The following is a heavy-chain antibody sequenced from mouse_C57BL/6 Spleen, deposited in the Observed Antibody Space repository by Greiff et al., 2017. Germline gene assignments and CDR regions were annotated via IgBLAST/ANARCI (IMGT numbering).Heavy chain of an antibody. Sequence: VKLKQPGAELVKPGASVKLSCKASGYTFTSYWMHWVKQRPGRGLEWIGRIDANSGGTKYNEKFKSKATLTVDKPSSTAYMQLSSLTSEDSAVYYCARSPYYYGSSYWYFDVWGTGTTVTVSS. CDR3: ARSPYYYGSSYWYFDV. CDR2: IDANSGGT. J-gene: IGHJ1*03. D-gene: IGHD1-1*01. CDR1: GYTFTSYW. V-gene: IGHV1-72*01.